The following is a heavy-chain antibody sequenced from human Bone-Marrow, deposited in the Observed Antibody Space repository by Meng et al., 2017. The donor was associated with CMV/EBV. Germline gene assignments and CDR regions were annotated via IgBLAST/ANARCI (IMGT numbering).Heavy chain of an antibody. CDR3: ARDRLYCSRSSCYII. V-gene: IGHV4-39*07. CDR2: IHNSGTT. D-gene: IGHD2-2*02. J-gene: IGHJ4*02. CDR1: GGSISSSTYH. Sequence: SETLSLTCTVSGGSISSSTYHWGWIRQPPGKGLEWIGSIHNSGTTYYNPSLKSRVTISVDPSKNQFSLKMSSVSAADTAVYYCARDRLYCSRSSCYIIWGQGTLVTVSS.